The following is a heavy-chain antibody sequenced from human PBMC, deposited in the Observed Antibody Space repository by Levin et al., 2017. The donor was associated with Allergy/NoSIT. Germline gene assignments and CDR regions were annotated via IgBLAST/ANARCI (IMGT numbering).Heavy chain of an antibody. V-gene: IGHV4-59*01. Sequence: SETLSLTCTVSGGSISTYYWSWIRQPPGKGLEWIGYIYYSGSTNYNPSLESRVTISVDTSKNQFSLKLSSVTAADRAVYFCARGYSSSWHSAWGYWGQGTLVTVSS. D-gene: IGHD6-13*01. J-gene: IGHJ4*02. CDR3: ARGYSSSWHSAWGY. CDR1: GGSISTYY. CDR2: IYYSGST.